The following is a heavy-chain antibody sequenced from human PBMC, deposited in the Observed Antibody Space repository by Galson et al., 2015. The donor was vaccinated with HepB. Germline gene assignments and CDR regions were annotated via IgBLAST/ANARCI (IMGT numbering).Heavy chain of an antibody. V-gene: IGHV3-30*02. CDR1: GFTFSNYG. J-gene: IGHJ4*02. CDR3: ARNTPSSGYHGLHY. CDR2: IRYDGSIK. Sequence: SLRLSCAASGFTFSNYGMHWVRQAPGKGLEWAAYIRYDGSIKYYADSVKGRFTISRDNSKNTLYLRMNSLRAEDTAVYYCARNTPSSGYHGLHYGGQGTLVTVSS. D-gene: IGHD5-12*01.